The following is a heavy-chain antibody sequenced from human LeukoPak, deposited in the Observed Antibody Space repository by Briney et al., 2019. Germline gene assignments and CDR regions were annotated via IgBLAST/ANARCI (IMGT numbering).Heavy chain of an antibody. D-gene: IGHD3-3*01. J-gene: IGHJ4*02. V-gene: IGHV1-18*01. CDR2: ISAYNGST. CDR3: ARVALTIFGVAHFDY. Sequence: ASVKVSCKASGYTFTSYGISWVRQAPGQGLEWMGWISAYNGSTDYAQKLQGRVTMTTDTSTSTAYMELRSLRSDDTAVYYCARVALTIFGVAHFDYWGQGTLVTVSS. CDR1: GYTFTSYG.